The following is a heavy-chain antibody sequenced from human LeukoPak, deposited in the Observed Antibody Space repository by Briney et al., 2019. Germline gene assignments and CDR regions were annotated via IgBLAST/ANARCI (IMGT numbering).Heavy chain of an antibody. Sequence: ASVKVSCKASGYTFAAYYMYWVRQAPGQGLEWMGWIRPNSGVTNYTQKFQGRVTMTRDTSINTAYMELGSLTSDDTAAYYCARSGLNRFDYWGQGTLVTVSS. CDR2: IRPNSGVT. CDR1: GYTFAAYY. CDR3: ARSGLNRFDY. D-gene: IGHD2-15*01. V-gene: IGHV1-2*02. J-gene: IGHJ4*02.